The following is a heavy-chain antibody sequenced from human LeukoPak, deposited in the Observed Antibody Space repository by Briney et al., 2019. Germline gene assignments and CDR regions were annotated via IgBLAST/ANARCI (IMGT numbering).Heavy chain of an antibody. J-gene: IGHJ4*02. Sequence: SQTPSLTCTVSGGSISSGGYYWGWIRQHPGKGLEWIGYVYYSGSTYYNTSLKSRLTISVDASKNQFSLKLSSVTAADTAVYCCASLNCSGDNCYLEYWGQGTLVTASS. CDR3: ASLNCSGDNCYLEY. D-gene: IGHD2-15*01. CDR1: GGSISSGGYY. V-gene: IGHV4-31*03. CDR2: VYYSGST.